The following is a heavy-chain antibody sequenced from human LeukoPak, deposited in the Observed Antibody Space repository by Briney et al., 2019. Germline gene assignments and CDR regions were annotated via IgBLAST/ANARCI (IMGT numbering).Heavy chain of an antibody. V-gene: IGHV4-34*01. Sequence: SPSETLSLTCTVSGGSISSYYWSWIRQPPGKGLEWIGEINHSGSTNYNPSLKSRVTISVDTSKNQFSLKLSSVTAADTAVYYCARGAPYCGGDCYFDYWGQGTLVTVSS. D-gene: IGHD2-21*02. CDR3: ARGAPYCGGDCYFDY. CDR1: GGSISSYY. J-gene: IGHJ4*02. CDR2: INHSGST.